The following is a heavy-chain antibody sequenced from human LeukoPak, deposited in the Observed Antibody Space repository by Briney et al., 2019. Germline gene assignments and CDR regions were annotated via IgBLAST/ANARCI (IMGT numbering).Heavy chain of an antibody. Sequence: ASVKVSCEASNYTFTSYPISWVRQAPGQGLEWMGWISAYSGNTNYAQKVQGRVTTTTDTSPNTAYMELASLRPDDTAIYYCTRGSSSQYFQHWGQGTLVTVSS. V-gene: IGHV1-18*01. CDR1: NYTFTSYP. CDR2: ISAYSGNT. J-gene: IGHJ1*01. D-gene: IGHD6-6*01. CDR3: TRGSSSQYFQH.